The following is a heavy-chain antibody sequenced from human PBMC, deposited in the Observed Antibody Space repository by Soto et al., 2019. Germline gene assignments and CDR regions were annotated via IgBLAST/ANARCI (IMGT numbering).Heavy chain of an antibody. D-gene: IGHD2-21*01. V-gene: IGHV1-69*02. J-gene: IGHJ5*02. CDR3: ASVGEPSNWFDP. CDR1: GGTFSSYT. Sequence: GASVKVSCKASGGTFSSYTISWVRQAPGQGLEWMGRIIPILGIANYAQKFQGRVTITADKSTSTAYMELSSLRSEDTAVYYCASVGEPSNWFDPWGQGTLVTVSS. CDR2: IIPILGIA.